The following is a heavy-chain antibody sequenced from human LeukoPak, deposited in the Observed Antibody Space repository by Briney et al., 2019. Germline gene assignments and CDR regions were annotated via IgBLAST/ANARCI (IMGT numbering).Heavy chain of an antibody. V-gene: IGHV3-23*01. CDR3: AKDPGQYYGSGSLDY. D-gene: IGHD3-10*01. J-gene: IGHJ4*02. CDR1: GFTFSSYG. CDR2: ISGSGGST. Sequence: PGGSLRLSCAASGFTFSSYGMSWVRQAPGKGREWVSAISGSGGSTYYADSVKGRFTISRDNSKNTLYLQMNSLRAEDTAVYYCAKDPGQYYGSGSLDYWGQGTLVTVSS.